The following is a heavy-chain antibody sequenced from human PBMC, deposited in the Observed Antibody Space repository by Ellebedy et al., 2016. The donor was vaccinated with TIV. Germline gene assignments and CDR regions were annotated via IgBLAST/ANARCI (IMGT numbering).Heavy chain of an antibody. J-gene: IGHJ4*02. V-gene: IGHV3-23*01. CDR3: AKDDITGAMADFFDY. Sequence: GESLKISCAASGFSFSTYAMSWVRQAPGKGLEWVSSIDSTSGSIDYADTVKGRFTISRDNSKNTLYLQMNSLRVDDTAVYYCAKDDITGAMADFFDYWGQGTLVTVSS. D-gene: IGHD6-19*01. CDR2: IDSTSGSI. CDR1: GFSFSTYA.